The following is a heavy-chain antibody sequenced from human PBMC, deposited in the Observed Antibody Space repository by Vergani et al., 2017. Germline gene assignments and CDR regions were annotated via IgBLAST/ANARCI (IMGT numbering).Heavy chain of an antibody. D-gene: IGHD2-8*01. CDR1: GSTFSSYA. CDR3: ARQSRDVFCTNGVCPLGY. CDR2: ISRSSSTI. J-gene: IGHJ4*02. V-gene: IGHV3-48*01. Sequence: EVQLVESGGGLVQPGGSLRLSRAASGSTFSSYAMNWVRQAPGKGLEWVSYISRSSSTIYYADSVKGRFTISRDNAKNSLHLQMNNLRAEDTAVYYCARQSRDVFCTNGVCPLGYWGQGALVTVSS.